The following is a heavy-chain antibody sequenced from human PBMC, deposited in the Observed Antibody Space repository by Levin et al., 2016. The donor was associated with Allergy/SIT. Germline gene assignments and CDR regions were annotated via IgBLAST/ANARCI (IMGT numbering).Heavy chain of an antibody. J-gene: IGHJ4*02. CDR3: ARDWSYFLDY. D-gene: IGHD3-10*01. CDR2: ISSNGGST. V-gene: IGHV3-64D*06. Sequence: WIRQPPGKGLEYVSAISSNGGSTYYADSVKGRFTISRDNSKNTLYLQMSSLRAEDTAVYYCARDWSYFLDYWGQGTLVTVSS.